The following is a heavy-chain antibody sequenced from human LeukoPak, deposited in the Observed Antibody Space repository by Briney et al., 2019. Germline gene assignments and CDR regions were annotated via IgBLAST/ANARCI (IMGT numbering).Heavy chain of an antibody. CDR2: IYYSGST. CDR3: ARHSGLRVMSPYSEY. J-gene: IGHJ4*02. Sequence: SSETLSLACTVSGRFISNYYWSWIRLPPGKGLEWLGFIYYSGSTTYNPSLKSRVTISVDTSKNQFSLKLSSVTAADTAAYYCARHSGLRVMSPYSEYWGQGTLVTVSS. V-gene: IGHV4-59*08. D-gene: IGHD3-22*01. CDR1: GRFISNYY.